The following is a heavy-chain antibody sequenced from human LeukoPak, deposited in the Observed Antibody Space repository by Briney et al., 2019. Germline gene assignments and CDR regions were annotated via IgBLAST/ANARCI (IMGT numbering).Heavy chain of an antibody. V-gene: IGHV1-2*02. CDR3: ARVPTMIVVVITDYYYMDV. J-gene: IGHJ6*03. CDR1: GYTFTGYY. Sequence: ASVKVSCKASGYTFTGYYMHWVRQAPGQGLEWMGWINPNSGDTNYAQKLQGRVTMTTDTSTSTAYMELRSLRSDDTAVYYCARVPTMIVVVITDYYYMDVWGKGTTVTISS. D-gene: IGHD3-22*01. CDR2: INPNSGDT.